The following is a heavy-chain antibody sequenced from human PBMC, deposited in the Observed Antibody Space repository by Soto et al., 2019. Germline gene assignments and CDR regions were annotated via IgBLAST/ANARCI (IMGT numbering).Heavy chain of an antibody. CDR3: AISARPDYYYGMDV. CDR1: GYTFTSYG. CDR2: ISTYSDDT. V-gene: IGHV1-18*01. Sequence: ASVKVSCKASGYTFTSYGISWVRQAPGQGLEWMGWISTYSDDTNYAQKLQGRVTMTTDTSTSTAYMELRSLRPDDTAVYYCAISARPDYYYGMDVWGQGTTVTVSS. D-gene: IGHD6-6*01. J-gene: IGHJ6*02.